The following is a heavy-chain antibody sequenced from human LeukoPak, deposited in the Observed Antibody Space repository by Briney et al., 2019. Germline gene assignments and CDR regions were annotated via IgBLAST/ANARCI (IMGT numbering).Heavy chain of an antibody. J-gene: IGHJ4*02. V-gene: IGHV3-23*01. CDR3: ATDRVAGRRPLLELGY. CDR1: RFTFSSYA. Sequence: VGSVKLSCAASRFTFSSYAFSWVRQAPGKELKGDSSISASGSNPYYADSVKGRFTIYRDTSKNTLYLQMTSLRAEDTAIYYCATDRVAGRRPLLELGYWGQGTLVNVSS. D-gene: IGHD6-19*01. CDR2: ISASGSNP.